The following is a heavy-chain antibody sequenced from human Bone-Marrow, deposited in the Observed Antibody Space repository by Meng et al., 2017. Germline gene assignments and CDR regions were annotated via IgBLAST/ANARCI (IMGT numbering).Heavy chain of an antibody. CDR2: ISSSSSYI. D-gene: IGHD2-15*01. CDR3: ARDTVVVVAATSDAFDI. J-gene: IGHJ3*02. Sequence: GVLKISCAASGFTFSSYSMNWVRQAPGKGLEWVSSISSSSSYIYYADSVKGRFTISRDNAKNSLYLQMNSLRAEDTAVYYCARDTVVVVAATSDAFDIWGQGTMVTVSS. V-gene: IGHV3-21*01. CDR1: GFTFSSYS.